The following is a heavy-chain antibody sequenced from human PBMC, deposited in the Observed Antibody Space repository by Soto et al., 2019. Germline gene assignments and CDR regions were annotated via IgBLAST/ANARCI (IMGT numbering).Heavy chain of an antibody. J-gene: IGHJ4*02. D-gene: IGHD3-22*01. V-gene: IGHV3-23*01. CDR1: GFTFSSYA. CDR2: ISGSGGNT. CDR3: AKDYYDSSGYSYFDY. Sequence: PGGSLRLSCAASGFTFSSYAMSWVRQPPGKGLEWVSAISGSGGNTYYADSVKGRFTISRDNSKNILYLQVNSVRAEDTAVYYCAKDYYDSSGYSYFDYWGQGTQVTVSS.